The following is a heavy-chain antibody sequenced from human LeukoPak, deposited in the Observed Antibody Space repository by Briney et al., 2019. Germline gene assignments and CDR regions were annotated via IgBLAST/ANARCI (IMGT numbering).Heavy chain of an antibody. CDR1: GFTFDDYG. CDR3: AKDPLYSSSWYTDY. CDR2: ISGSGGST. D-gene: IGHD6-13*01. V-gene: IGHV3-23*01. Sequence: GGSLRLSCAASGFTFDDYGMSWVRQAPGKGLEWVSAISGSGGSTYYADSVKGRFTISRDNSKNTLYLQMNSLRAEDTAVYYCAKDPLYSSSWYTDYWGQGTLVTVSS. J-gene: IGHJ4*02.